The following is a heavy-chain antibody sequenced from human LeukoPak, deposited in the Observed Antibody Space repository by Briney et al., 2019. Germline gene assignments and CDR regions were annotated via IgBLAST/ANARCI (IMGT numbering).Heavy chain of an antibody. D-gene: IGHD3-16*01. CDR1: GYTFTSYG. CDR3: ARGGGGYYFDY. Sequence: GASVKVSCKASGYTFTSYGISWVRQAPGQGLEWRGGIIPIFGTANYAQKFQGRVTITADESTSTAYMELSSLRSEDTAVYYCARGGGGYYFDYWGQGTLVTVSS. V-gene: IGHV1-69*13. J-gene: IGHJ4*02. CDR2: IIPIFGTA.